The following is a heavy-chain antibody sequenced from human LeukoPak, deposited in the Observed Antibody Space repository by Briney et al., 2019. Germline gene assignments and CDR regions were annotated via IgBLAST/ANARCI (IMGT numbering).Heavy chain of an antibody. J-gene: IGHJ4*02. CDR1: GFTFSSYA. Sequence: GGSLRLSCAASGFTFSSYAMHWVRQAPGKGLVWVSRINGDGSTTTYADSVKGRFTISRDNAKNTLYLQMNSLRAEDTAVYYCVRDRAVAGTEDFFFDYWGQGTLVTVSS. CDR3: VRDRAVAGTEDFFFDY. V-gene: IGHV3-74*01. CDR2: INGDGSTT. D-gene: IGHD6-19*01.